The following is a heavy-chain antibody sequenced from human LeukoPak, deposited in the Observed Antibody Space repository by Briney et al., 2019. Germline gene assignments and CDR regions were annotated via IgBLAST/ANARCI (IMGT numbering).Heavy chain of an antibody. Sequence: GGSLRLSCTVSGFPFSSYRMHWVRQAPGKGLVWVSRLSTDGSTTSYADSVKGRFTISRDNAKNTLYLQMNSLRAEDTAIYYCSRVGTGTTRDYWGQGTLVTVSS. CDR2: LSTDGSTT. CDR1: GFPFSSYR. J-gene: IGHJ4*02. CDR3: SRVGTGTTRDY. V-gene: IGHV3-74*01. D-gene: IGHD1-14*01.